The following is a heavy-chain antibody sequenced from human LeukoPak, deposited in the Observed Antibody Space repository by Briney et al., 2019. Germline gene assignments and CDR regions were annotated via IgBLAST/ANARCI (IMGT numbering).Heavy chain of an antibody. CDR2: IRPDGSDK. Sequence: PGGSLRLSCAASGFSFSRSWMSWVRQAPGKGLEWVANIRPDGSDKCYVDSVRGRFIISRDNAKNSLYLQMNSLRAEDTAVYYCARDKIVGPTTLDYWGQGTLVTVSS. V-gene: IGHV3-7*03. D-gene: IGHD1-26*01. CDR1: GFSFSRSW. J-gene: IGHJ4*02. CDR3: ARDKIVGPTTLDY.